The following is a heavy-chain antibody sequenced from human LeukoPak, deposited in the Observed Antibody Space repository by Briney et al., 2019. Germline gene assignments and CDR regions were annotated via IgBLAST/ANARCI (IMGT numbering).Heavy chain of an antibody. CDR1: GFTFSSYA. J-gene: IGHJ6*02. Sequence: GGSLRLSCAASGFTFSSYAMSWVRQAPGKGLEWVSAISGSGGSTYYADSVKGRFTISRDNSKNTLYLQMNNLRAEDTAVYYCARAARPPYYYYGMDVWGQGTTVTVSS. CDR2: ISGSGGST. D-gene: IGHD6-6*01. CDR3: ARAARPPYYYYGMDV. V-gene: IGHV3-23*01.